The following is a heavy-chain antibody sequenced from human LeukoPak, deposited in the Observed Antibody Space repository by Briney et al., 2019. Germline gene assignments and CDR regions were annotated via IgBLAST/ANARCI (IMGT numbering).Heavy chain of an antibody. J-gene: IGHJ5*02. CDR1: GGSFSGYY. CDR2: INHSGST. CDR3: ARPSGYCSSTSCYKGGWFDP. Sequence: SETLSLTCAVSGGSFSGYYWSWIRQPPGKGLEWIGEINHSGSTNYNPSLKSRVTISVDTSKNQFSLKLSSVTAADTAAYYCARPSGYCSSTSCYKGGWFDPWGQGTLVTVSS. V-gene: IGHV4-34*01. D-gene: IGHD2-2*02.